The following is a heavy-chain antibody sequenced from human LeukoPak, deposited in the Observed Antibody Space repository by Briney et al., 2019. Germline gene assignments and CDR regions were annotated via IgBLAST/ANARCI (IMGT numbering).Heavy chain of an antibody. Sequence: MPSETLSLTCTVSGVSISSIDYYWSWIRQHPGKGLEWIGYMYSGGSTNYNPSLKSRVNISVDTSKNQFSLKLSSVTAADTAVYYCARITFGGVIVPNYAFDIWGHGTMVTVSS. CDR2: MYSGGST. CDR3: ARITFGGVIVPNYAFDI. J-gene: IGHJ3*02. V-gene: IGHV4-31*03. CDR1: GVSISSIDYY. D-gene: IGHD3-16*02.